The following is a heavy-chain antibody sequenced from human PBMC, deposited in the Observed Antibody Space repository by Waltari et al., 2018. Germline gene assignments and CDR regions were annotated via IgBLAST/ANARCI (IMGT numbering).Heavy chain of an antibody. V-gene: IGHV5-51*03. Sequence: EVQLVQSGAEVKKPGESLKISCKGSGYSFTSYWIGWVRQMPGEGLEWMGSTYPGDSDTRDRPSFQGQVTIAADKAISTAYLQWSSLKASDTAMYYWARSFDGDYYFGCWGQGTLVTVSS. J-gene: IGHJ4*02. D-gene: IGHD4-17*01. CDR1: GYSFTSYW. CDR2: TYPGDSDT. CDR3: ARSFDGDYYFGC.